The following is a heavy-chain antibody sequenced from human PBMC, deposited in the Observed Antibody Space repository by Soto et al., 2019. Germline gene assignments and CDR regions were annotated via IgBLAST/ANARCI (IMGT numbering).Heavy chain of an antibody. CDR2: IYYSGST. D-gene: IGHD6-13*01. Sequence: SDTLSLTCTVSGGSISSDSYYRSRIRQHPGKGLEWIGYIYYSGSTYYNPSLKSRVTISVDTSKNQFSLKLSSVTAADTAVYYCARVGPSYSSSWYSYYYGMDVWGQGTTVTVSS. J-gene: IGHJ6*02. CDR3: ARVGPSYSSSWYSYYYGMDV. CDR1: GGSISSDSYY. V-gene: IGHV4-31*03.